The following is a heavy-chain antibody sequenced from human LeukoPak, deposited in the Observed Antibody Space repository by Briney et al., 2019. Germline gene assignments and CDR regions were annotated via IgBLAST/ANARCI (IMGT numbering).Heavy chain of an antibody. J-gene: IGHJ5*02. CDR1: GYTFTSYA. CDR3: ARDSYQLRYFDWLLYFNWFDP. V-gene: IGHV1-3*01. Sequence: ASVKVSCKASGYTFTSYAMRWVRQAPGQRLEWMGWINAGNGNTKYSQKFQGRVTITRDASASTAYMELSSLRSEDTAVYYCARDSYQLRYFDWLLYFNWFDPWGQGTLVTVSS. D-gene: IGHD3-9*01. CDR2: INAGNGNT.